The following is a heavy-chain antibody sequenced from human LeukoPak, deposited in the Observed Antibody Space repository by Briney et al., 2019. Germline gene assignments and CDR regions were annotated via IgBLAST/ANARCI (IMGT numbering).Heavy chain of an antibody. CDR3: ARDSPHYYDSSGYWFDH. J-gene: IGHJ5*02. CDR1: GFTFSSYW. D-gene: IGHD3-22*01. V-gene: IGHV3-7*01. Sequence: GGSLRLSCAASGFTFSSYWMSWVRQAPGKGLEWVANIKQDGRDKYYVDSVKGRFTISRDNAKNSLYLQMNSLRAEDTAVYYCARDSPHYYDSSGYWFDHWAQGTLVTVSS. CDR2: IKQDGRDK.